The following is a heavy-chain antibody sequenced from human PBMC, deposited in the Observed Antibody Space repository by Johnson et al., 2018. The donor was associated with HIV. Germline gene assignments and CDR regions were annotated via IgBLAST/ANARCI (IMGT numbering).Heavy chain of an antibody. Sequence: QVQLVESGGGLIHPGGSLRLSCAASGFTFSSYGMHWVRQAPGKGLEWVAVIWYDGSNKYYADSVKGRFTISRDNSKNTLYLQMNSLRAEDTAVYYCAKPYGSGSYDAFDIWGQGTMVTVSS. CDR3: AKPYGSGSYDAFDI. D-gene: IGHD3-10*01. CDR2: IWYDGSNK. CDR1: GFTFSSYG. V-gene: IGHV3-33*06. J-gene: IGHJ3*02.